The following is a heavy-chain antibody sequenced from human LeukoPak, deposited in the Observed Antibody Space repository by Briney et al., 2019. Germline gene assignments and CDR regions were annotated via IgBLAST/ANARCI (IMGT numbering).Heavy chain of an antibody. V-gene: IGHV3-23*01. CDR2: ISGSGRST. D-gene: IGHD5-24*01. CDR3: AKDRDGWEY. CDR1: GFTFSTYA. J-gene: IGHJ4*02. Sequence: GGSLRLSCEASGFTFSTYAMTWVRQGPGKGLEWVSGISGSGRSTYYADSVKGRFTISRDNSKNTVYVQMNSLRAEDTAVYYCAKDRDGWEYWGQGTLVTVSS.